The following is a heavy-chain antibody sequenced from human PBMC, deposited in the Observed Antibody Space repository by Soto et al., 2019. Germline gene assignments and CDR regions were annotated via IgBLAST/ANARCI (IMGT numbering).Heavy chain of an antibody. Sequence: ASVKVSCKASGYTFTSYGISWVRQAPGQGLEWMGWISAYNGNTNYAQKLQGRVTMTTDTSTSTAYMELRSLGSDDTAVYYCARDQWASIAARPSLGIDYWGQGTLVTVSS. D-gene: IGHD6-6*01. CDR3: ARDQWASIAARPSLGIDY. V-gene: IGHV1-18*01. J-gene: IGHJ4*02. CDR1: GYTFTSYG. CDR2: ISAYNGNT.